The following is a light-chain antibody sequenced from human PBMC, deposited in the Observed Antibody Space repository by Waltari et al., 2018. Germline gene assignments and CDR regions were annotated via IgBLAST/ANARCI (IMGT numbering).Light chain of an antibody. CDR1: QEISNY. Sequence: DIQMTQSPSSLSASVGDRVTITCQASQEISNYLNWYQQKPGKAPKLLIYDASNLETGVPSRFSGSGSGTDFTFTISSLQPEDIATYYCQQYDNLRMYTFGQGTKLEIK. J-gene: IGKJ2*01. CDR3: QQYDNLRMYT. V-gene: IGKV1-33*01. CDR2: DAS.